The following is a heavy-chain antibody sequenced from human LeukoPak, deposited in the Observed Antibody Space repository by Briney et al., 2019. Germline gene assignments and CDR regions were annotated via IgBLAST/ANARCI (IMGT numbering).Heavy chain of an antibody. CDR1: GGSISSSNW. D-gene: IGHD4-17*01. CDR2: IYHSGST. J-gene: IGHJ6*02. V-gene: IGHV4-4*02. Sequence: SETLSLTCAVSGGSISSSNWWSWVRQPPGKGLEWIGEIYHSGSTNYNPSLKSRVTISVDKSENQFSLKLSSVTAADTAVYYCARKIHGLYGMDVWGQGTTVTVSS. CDR3: ARKIHGLYGMDV.